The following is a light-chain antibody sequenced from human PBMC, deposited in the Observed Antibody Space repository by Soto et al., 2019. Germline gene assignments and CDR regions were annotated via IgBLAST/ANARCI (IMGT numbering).Light chain of an antibody. J-gene: IGLJ2*01. V-gene: IGLV1-47*01. CDR2: RSD. CDR3: AAWDDSLSGGV. Sequence: QSVLTQPPSASATPGQRVTISCSGSSSNIGTNYVYWYQHLPGTATKLLIYRSDQRPSGVPDRFSGSMSGTAASLAIGVLRAEDEDDYYWAAWDDSLSGGVFGGGTKLTVL. CDR1: SSNIGTNY.